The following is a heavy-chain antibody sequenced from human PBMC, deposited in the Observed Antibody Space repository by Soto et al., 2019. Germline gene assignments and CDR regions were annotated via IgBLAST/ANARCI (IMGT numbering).Heavy chain of an antibody. V-gene: IGHV3-30*12. D-gene: IGHD2-8*01. CDR1: GFTFSNYG. Sequence: GALRLSCAGSGFTFSNYGLHWVRQAPGRGLEWVSIISYDGDHTYYADSVKGRFTISRDNSQNTVFLQMNSLRAEDTAIYFCAKVRLTDYLRYAPHLWGQGTLVTVSS. J-gene: IGHJ3*01. CDR2: ISYDGDHT. CDR3: AKVRLTDYLRYAPHL.